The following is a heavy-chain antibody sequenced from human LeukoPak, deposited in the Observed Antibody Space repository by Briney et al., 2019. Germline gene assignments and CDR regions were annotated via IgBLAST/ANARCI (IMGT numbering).Heavy chain of an antibody. CDR2: INPSSGGT. D-gene: IGHD6-19*01. Sequence: ASVKVSCKASGYTFTGYYMHWVRQAPGQGLEWMGWINPSSGGTNYAQKFQGRVTMTRDTSISTAYMELSRLRSDDTAVYYCARDSVWYSSGWYVSRWFDPWGQGTLVTVSS. V-gene: IGHV1-2*02. CDR1: GYTFTGYY. CDR3: ARDSVWYSSGWYVSRWFDP. J-gene: IGHJ5*02.